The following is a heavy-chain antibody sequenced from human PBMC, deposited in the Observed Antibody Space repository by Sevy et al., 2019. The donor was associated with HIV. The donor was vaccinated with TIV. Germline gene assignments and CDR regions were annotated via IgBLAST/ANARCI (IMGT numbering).Heavy chain of an antibody. V-gene: IGHV4-61*02. CDR1: GGSISSVSYS. D-gene: IGHD6-13*01. CDR3: ARGRAKYSSHNWFDP. Sequence: SETLSLTCTVSGGSISSVSYSWSWIRQPAGKGLEWIGRIYSSGSTNYNPSLKSRVTMSVDTSKNQFSLKLSSVTAADTAVYYCARGRAKYSSHNWFDPWGQRTLVTVSS. J-gene: IGHJ5*02. CDR2: IYSSGST.